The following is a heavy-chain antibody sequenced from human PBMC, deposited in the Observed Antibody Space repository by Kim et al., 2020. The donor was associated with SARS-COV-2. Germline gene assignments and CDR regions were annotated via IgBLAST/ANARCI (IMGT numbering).Heavy chain of an antibody. Sequence: STNSDPSRKSRVPISVATSKNQSSRRLSSVTAADTAVYYCARGGFGDLTVWGQGTLVTVSS. J-gene: IGHJ4*02. CDR2: ST. CDR3: ARGGFGDLTV. D-gene: IGHD3-10*01. V-gene: IGHV4-59*09.